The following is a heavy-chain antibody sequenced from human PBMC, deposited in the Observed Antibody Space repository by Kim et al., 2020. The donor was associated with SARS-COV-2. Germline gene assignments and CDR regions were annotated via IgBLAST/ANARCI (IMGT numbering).Heavy chain of an antibody. CDR3: ARDWRCSSTSCYLYWYFDL. V-gene: IGHV3-48*02. Sequence: GGSLRLSCAASGFTFSSYSMNWVRQAPGKGLEWVSYISSSSSTIYYADSVKGRFTISRDNAKNSLYLQMNSLRDEDTAVYYCARDWRCSSTSCYLYWYFDLWGRGTLVTVSS. CDR2: ISSSSSTI. CDR1: GFTFSSYS. J-gene: IGHJ2*01. D-gene: IGHD2-2*01.